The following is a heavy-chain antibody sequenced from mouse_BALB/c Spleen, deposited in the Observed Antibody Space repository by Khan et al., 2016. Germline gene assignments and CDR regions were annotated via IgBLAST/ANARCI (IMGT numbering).Heavy chain of an antibody. CDR2: ILPGSGNS. J-gene: IGHJ4*01. V-gene: IGHV1-9*01. CDR1: GYTFNNYW. Sequence: QVRLQQSGAELMKPGASVKISCKATGYTFNNYWIEWVKQRPGHGLELIGDILPGSGNSNYNENLKGKATLTADTSSNTAYMQLSSLTSEDSAVYYCARAWYSMDYWGQGTSVTVSS. CDR3: ARAWYSMDY.